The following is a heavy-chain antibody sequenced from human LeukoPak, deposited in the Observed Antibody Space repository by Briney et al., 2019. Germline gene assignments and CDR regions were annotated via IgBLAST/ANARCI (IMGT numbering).Heavy chain of an antibody. J-gene: IGHJ4*02. CDR2: ISGSGGST. CDR3: AASRGGSFLLYVY. CDR1: GFTFSSYS. V-gene: IGHV3-23*01. D-gene: IGHD2-15*01. Sequence: PGGSLRLSCAASGFTFSSYSMSWVRQAPGKGLEWVSAISGSGGSTYYADSVKGRFTTSRDNSKNTLYLQMNSLRAEDTAVYYCAASRGGSFLLYVYWGQGTLVTVSS.